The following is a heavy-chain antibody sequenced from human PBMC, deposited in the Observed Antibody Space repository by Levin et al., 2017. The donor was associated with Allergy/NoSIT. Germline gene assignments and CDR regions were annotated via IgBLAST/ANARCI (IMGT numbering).Heavy chain of an antibody. V-gene: IGHV5-51*01. CDR1: GYSFTSYW. CDR3: ARQLKAGTVITPYYYYGMDV. D-gene: IGHD1-1*01. Sequence: GGSLRLSCKGSGYSFTSYWIGWVRQMPGKGLEWMGIIYPGDSDTRYSPSFQGQVTISADKSISTAYLQWSSLKASDTAMYYCARQLKAGTVITPYYYYGMDVWGQGTTVTVSS. CDR2: IYPGDSDT. J-gene: IGHJ6*02.